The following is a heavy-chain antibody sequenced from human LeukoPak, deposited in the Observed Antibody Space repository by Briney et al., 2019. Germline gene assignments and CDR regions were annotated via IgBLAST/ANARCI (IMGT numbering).Heavy chain of an antibody. V-gene: IGHV3-21*01. CDR1: GFTFSSYS. CDR2: ISSSSSYI. D-gene: IGHD1-26*01. CDR3: ARGGVVGGSTYWYFDL. Sequence: GGSLRLSCAASGFTFSSYSMNWVRQAPGKGLEWVSSISSSSSYIYYADSVKGRFSISRDNAKISLSLQMNSLRAEDTAIYYCARGGVVGGSTYWYFDLWGRGTLVTVSS. J-gene: IGHJ2*01.